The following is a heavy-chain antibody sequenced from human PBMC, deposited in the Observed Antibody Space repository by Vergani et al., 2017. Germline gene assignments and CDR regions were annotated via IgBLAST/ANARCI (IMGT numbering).Heavy chain of an antibody. J-gene: IGHJ6*02. CDR3: ATPQTVTTGGMEV. Sequence: VQLVQSGAEVKKPGASVKVSCKASGYTFSSYDINWVRQATGQGLEWMGLVDPEDGETIYAEKFKGRVTIAADTSTDTAHLELSSLRSEDTAVYYCATPQTVTTGGMEVWGQGTTVIVSS. CDR2: VDPEDGET. CDR1: GYTFSSYD. D-gene: IGHD4-17*01. V-gene: IGHV1-69-2*01.